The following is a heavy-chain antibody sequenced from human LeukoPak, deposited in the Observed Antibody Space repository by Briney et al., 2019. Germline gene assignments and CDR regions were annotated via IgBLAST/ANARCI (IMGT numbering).Heavy chain of an antibody. Sequence: PSETLSLTCAVSGGSISSGGYSWSWIRQPPGKGLEWIGYIYHSGSTYYNPSLKSRVTISVDRSKNQFSLKLSSVTAADTAVYYCAREYSYGYYFDYWGQGTLVTVSS. D-gene: IGHD5-18*01. CDR3: AREYSYGYYFDY. CDR2: IYHSGST. CDR1: GGSISSGGYS. J-gene: IGHJ4*02. V-gene: IGHV4-30-2*01.